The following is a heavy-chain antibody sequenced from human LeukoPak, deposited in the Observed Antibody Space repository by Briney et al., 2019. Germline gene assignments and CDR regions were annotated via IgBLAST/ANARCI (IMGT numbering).Heavy chain of an antibody. CDR1: GYTFPSYF. CDR2: INPTGGST. D-gene: IGHD6-6*01. CDR3: ARTAARRFDY. Sequence: ASVKVSCKASGYTFPSYFMHWVRQAPGQGLEWMGIINPTGGSTTYAQKFQGKVTMTRDTSTSTVYMELSSLRSDDTAVYYCARTAARRFDYWGQGTLVTVSS. V-gene: IGHV1-46*01. J-gene: IGHJ4*02.